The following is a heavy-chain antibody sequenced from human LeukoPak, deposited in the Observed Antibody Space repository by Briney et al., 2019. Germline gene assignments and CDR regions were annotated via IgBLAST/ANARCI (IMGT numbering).Heavy chain of an antibody. CDR2: IYPGDSDT. V-gene: IGHV5-51*01. D-gene: IGHD2-2*01. J-gene: IGHJ4*02. CDR1: GYSFTTYL. Sequence: GESLKISRRASGYSFTTYLIDLVRPRPGKGLEVMGIIYPGDSDTRYSPSFQGQATMSADKSINTAYLQWSSLNASDTAMYSCARRQGCSSTSCPPDSWGQGTLVTVSS. CDR3: ARRQGCSSTSCPPDS.